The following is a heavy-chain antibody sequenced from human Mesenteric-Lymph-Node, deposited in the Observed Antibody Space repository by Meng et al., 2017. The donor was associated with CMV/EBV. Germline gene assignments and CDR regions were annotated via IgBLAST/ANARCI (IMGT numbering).Heavy chain of an antibody. Sequence: ASVKVSCKVSGYMVTELSMHWVRQAPGKGLEWMGGFNPEDDETIYAQHFEGRVTMTEDRSTDTAYMELTRLTSEDTAVYYCASGLWSIRGGRGFWGQGTLVTVSS. J-gene: IGHJ4*02. CDR1: GYMVTELS. CDR3: ASGLWSIRGGRGF. D-gene: IGHD3-10*01. V-gene: IGHV1-24*01. CDR2: FNPEDDET.